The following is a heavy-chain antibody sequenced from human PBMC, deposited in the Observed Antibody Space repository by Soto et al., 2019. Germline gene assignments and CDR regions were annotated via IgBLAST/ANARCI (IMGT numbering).Heavy chain of an antibody. J-gene: IGHJ3*02. V-gene: IGHV3-15*01. CDR2: IKSKTDGGTT. CDR3: TTDYSSAAVTTIYPDAFDI. D-gene: IGHD4-17*01. CDR1: GFTFSNAW. Sequence: EVQLVESGGGLVKPGGSLRLSCAASGFTFSNAWMSWVRQAPGKGLEWVGRIKSKTDGGTTDYAAPVKGRFTISRDDSKKTLYLQMNSLKTEDTAVYYCTTDYSSAAVTTIYPDAFDIWGQGTMVTVSS.